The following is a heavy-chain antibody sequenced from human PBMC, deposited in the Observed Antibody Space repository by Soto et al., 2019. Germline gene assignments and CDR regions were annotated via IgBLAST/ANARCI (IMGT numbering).Heavy chain of an antibody. V-gene: IGHV1-69*02. CDR2: IIPILGIA. D-gene: IGHD3-22*01. CDR3: AVTMIVVVVPRRMDV. Sequence: QVQLVQSGAEVKKPGSSVKVSCKASGGTFSSYTISWVRQAPGQGLEWMGRIIPILGIANYAQKFQGRVTIIADKSTSRAYMAQGSLRSEDMAVYYCAVTMIVVVVPRRMDVWGQGTTVTVSS. J-gene: IGHJ6*02. CDR1: GGTFSSYT.